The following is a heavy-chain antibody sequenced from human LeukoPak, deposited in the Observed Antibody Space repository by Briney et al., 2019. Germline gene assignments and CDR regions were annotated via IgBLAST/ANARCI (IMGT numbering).Heavy chain of an antibody. J-gene: IGHJ3*02. CDR2: INPNSGGT. CDR1: GYTFTGYY. Sequence: GASVKVSCKASGYTFTGYYMHWLRQAPGQGLEWMGRINPNSGGTNYAQKFQGRVTMTRDTSISTAYMELSRLRSDDTAVYYCARYYDSSGYLIDDAFDIWGQGTMVTVSS. CDR3: ARYYDSSGYLIDDAFDI. D-gene: IGHD3-22*01. V-gene: IGHV1-2*06.